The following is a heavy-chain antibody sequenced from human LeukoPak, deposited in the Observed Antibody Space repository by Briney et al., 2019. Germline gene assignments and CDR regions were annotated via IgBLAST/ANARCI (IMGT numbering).Heavy chain of an antibody. CDR3: ARDSTAAILDY. CDR1: GFTFSSYG. D-gene: IGHD2-2*01. CDR2: ISDDGTRK. Sequence: PGGSLRLSCAASGFTFSSYGIHWVRLAPGKGLEWVAVISDDGTRKYYADSVQGRFTISRDNSKNTLYLQMNSLRSDDTAVYYCARDSTAAILDYWGQGTLVTVSS. J-gene: IGHJ4*02. V-gene: IGHV3-30*03.